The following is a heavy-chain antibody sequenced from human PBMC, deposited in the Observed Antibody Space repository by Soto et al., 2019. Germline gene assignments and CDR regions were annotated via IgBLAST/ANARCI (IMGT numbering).Heavy chain of an antibody. CDR2: ISYDGSNK. J-gene: IGHJ6*02. CDR1: GFTFSSYA. V-gene: IGHV3-30-3*01. CDR3: ARDNGYSYGYLGAGYYYYYGMDV. Sequence: LRLSCAASGFTFSSYAMHWVRQAPGKGLEWVAVISYDGSNKYYADSVKGRFTISRDNSKNTLHLQMNSLRAEDTAVYYCARDNGYSYGYLGAGYYYYYGMDVWGQGTTVTVSS. D-gene: IGHD5-18*01.